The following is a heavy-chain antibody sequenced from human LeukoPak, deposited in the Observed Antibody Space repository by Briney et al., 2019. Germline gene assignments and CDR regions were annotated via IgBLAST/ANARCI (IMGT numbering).Heavy chain of an antibody. CDR3: ARTTRSTVDAFDT. J-gene: IGHJ3*02. D-gene: IGHD4-17*01. V-gene: IGHV3-53*01. Sequence: PGGSLRLSCAASGFTVTSNYMMWDRQAPGKGRDWGSIIYSGGCTYYADSVKGRFTISRDNSKNTLYLEMNGLRTEDTAVYYCARTTRSTVDAFDTWGQGTMVTVSS. CDR2: IYSGGCT. CDR1: GFTVTSNY.